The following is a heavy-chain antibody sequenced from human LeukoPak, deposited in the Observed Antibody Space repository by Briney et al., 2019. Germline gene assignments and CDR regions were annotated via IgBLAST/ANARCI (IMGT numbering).Heavy chain of an antibody. D-gene: IGHD7-27*01. CDR3: AIDPNWGTHS. CDR1: GFTFSTYW. Sequence: GGSLRLSCSASGFTFSTYWMSWVRQAPGKGLEWVANMKRDGSEIYYVDSVKGRFTISRDNFKNALYLQMNSLRVEDTAVYYCAIDPNWGTHSWGQGVLVTVSS. V-gene: IGHV3-7*03. CDR2: MKRDGSEI. J-gene: IGHJ4*02.